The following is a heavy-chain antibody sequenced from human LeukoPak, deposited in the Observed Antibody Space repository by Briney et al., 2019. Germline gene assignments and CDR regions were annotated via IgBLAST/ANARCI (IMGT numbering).Heavy chain of an antibody. J-gene: IGHJ4*02. CDR1: GGSFSGYS. CDR3: ARVSPYDSTAANNDY. CDR2: ISHSGKTI. Sequence: LSLTCAVYGGSFSGYSWNWVRQAPGKGLEWVSYISHSGKTIYYANSVKGRFTVSRDNAKNSLYLQMNSLRAEDTAVYYCARVSPYDSTAANNDYWGQGTLVIVSS. D-gene: IGHD3-22*01. V-gene: IGHV3-48*03.